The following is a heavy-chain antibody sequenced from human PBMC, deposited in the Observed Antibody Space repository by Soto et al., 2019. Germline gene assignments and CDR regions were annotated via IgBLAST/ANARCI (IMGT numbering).Heavy chain of an antibody. Sequence: EVQLLESGGGLVQPGGSLRLSCAASGFTFSSYAMSWVRQAPGKGLEWVSAISGSGGSTYYADSVKGRFTISRANSKNTLYLQMNSLRAEDTVVYYCAKDAYYDSSCYNYYYYGMDVWGQGTTVTVSS. CDR1: GFTFSSYA. CDR3: AKDAYYDSSCYNYYYYGMDV. D-gene: IGHD3-22*01. V-gene: IGHV3-23*01. CDR2: ISGSGGST. J-gene: IGHJ6*02.